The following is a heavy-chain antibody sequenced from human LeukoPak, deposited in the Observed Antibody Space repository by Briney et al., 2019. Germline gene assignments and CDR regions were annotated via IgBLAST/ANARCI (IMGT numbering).Heavy chain of an antibody. CDR2: IKQDGCEK. J-gene: IGHJ4*02. D-gene: IGHD4-17*01. CDR3: ARDPPIYGDYEFGYFDY. Sequence: PGGSLRLSCAASGFTFSSYWMSWLRQAPGKGREWVANIKQDGCEKYYVDSVKGRFTISRDKAKNSLYLQMTSLTAEDTAVYHCARDPPIYGDYEFGYFDYGGQGTLVTVSS. CDR1: GFTFSSYW. V-gene: IGHV3-7*01.